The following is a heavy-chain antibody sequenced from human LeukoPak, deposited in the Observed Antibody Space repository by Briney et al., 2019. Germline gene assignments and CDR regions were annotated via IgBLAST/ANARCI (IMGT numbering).Heavy chain of an antibody. D-gene: IGHD3-10*01. J-gene: IGHJ3*02. CDR2: IYSGGST. Sequence: PGGSLRLSCAASGFTVSSNYMRWVRQAPGKGLEWVSVIYSGGSTHYADCVKGRFTISRDNSKNMLCPQMNSLRAEDTAVYYCAREFRNYYGSGSSRGAFDIWGQGTMVTVSS. CDR1: GFTVSSNY. CDR3: AREFRNYYGSGSSRGAFDI. V-gene: IGHV3-53*01.